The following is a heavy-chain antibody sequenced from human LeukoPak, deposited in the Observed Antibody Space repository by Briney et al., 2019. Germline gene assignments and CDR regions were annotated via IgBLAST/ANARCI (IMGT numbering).Heavy chain of an antibody. V-gene: IGHV3-7*01. CDR3: SGVPADWGPDY. Sequence: GGSLRLSCAASGFTFSSYWMSWVRQAPGKGLEGVANIKQDGSEKYYVGSAKGRFTISRDNAKKSLYLQMNSPRAEDTAVYFFSGVPADWGPDYWRQGPLVTVSS. D-gene: IGHD7-27*01. CDR1: GFTFSSYW. J-gene: IGHJ4*02. CDR2: IKQDGSEK.